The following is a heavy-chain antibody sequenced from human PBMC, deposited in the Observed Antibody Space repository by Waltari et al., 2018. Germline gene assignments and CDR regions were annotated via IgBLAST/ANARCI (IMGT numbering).Heavy chain of an antibody. V-gene: IGHV3-72*01. J-gene: IGHJ4*02. CDR2: IRNKDKRYTT. Sequence: EVQLVESGGGLVQPGGSLRLSCAASGFTFSAYYMDWVRQAPGKGLEWVGRIRNKDKRYTTDYAASVAGRFSFSRDDSKNSVYLQMNSLKTDDTAVYYCVRDDGKDGYKYWGQGTLVTVSS. CDR3: VRDDGKDGYKY. D-gene: IGHD5-12*01. CDR1: GFTFSAYY.